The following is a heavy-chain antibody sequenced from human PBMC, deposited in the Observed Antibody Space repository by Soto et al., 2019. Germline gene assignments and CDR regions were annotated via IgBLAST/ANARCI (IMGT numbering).Heavy chain of an antibody. CDR1: GFTFSSYA. Sequence: GGSLRLSCAASGFTFSSYAMSWVRQAPGKGLEWVSAISGSGGRTYYADSVKGRFTISRDNSKNTLYLQMNSLRAEDTAVYYCAKVPAVVDGDYYFDYWGQGTLVTVSS. V-gene: IGHV3-23*01. D-gene: IGHD4-17*01. CDR2: ISGSGGRT. CDR3: AKVPAVVDGDYYFDY. J-gene: IGHJ4*02.